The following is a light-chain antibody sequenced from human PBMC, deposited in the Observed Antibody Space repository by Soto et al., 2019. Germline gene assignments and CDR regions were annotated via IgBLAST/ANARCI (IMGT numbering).Light chain of an antibody. V-gene: IGKV1-5*03. J-gene: IGKJ1*01. CDR1: QSISDW. Sequence: DIQMTQSPSTLSASVGDRVTITCRASQSISDWLAWYQQKPGKAPKFLIYKSSNLESGVPSRFSGSGSGTEVTLTISSVQPDDFATYYCQYYDSYSWTFGQGTKVEIK. CDR3: QYYDSYSWT. CDR2: KSS.